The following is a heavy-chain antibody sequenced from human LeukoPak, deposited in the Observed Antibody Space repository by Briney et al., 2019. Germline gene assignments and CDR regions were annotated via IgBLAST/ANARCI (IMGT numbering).Heavy chain of an antibody. V-gene: IGHV4-4*07. J-gene: IGHJ4*02. CDR1: GGSIRNYY. CDR3: ASLGATIDY. Sequence: PSETLSLTCTVSGGSIRNYYWNWIRQPAGKGLEWIGRIQISGAVDYNPSLKSRVTMSLDTSSNQVSLRLNSVTAADTAVYYCASLGATIDYWGPGTLVTVSS. CDR2: IQISGAV. D-gene: IGHD4/OR15-4a*01.